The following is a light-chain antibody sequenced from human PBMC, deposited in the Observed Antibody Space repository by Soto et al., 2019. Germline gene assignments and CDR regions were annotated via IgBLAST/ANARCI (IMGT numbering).Light chain of an antibody. J-gene: IGKJ4*01. CDR3: QQANSFPFT. Sequence: DIQMTQPPSSVSASVGDRVTITCRASQGIRSWLAWYQQKPGKAPNLLIYGASSLQSGVPSRFSGSGSGTDFTLTISSLQPEDFATYFCQQANSFPFTFGGGTKVEIK. CDR2: GAS. CDR1: QGIRSW. V-gene: IGKV1-12*02.